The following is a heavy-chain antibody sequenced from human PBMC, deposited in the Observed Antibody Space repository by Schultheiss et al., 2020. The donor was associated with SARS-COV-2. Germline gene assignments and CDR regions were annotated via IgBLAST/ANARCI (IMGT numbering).Heavy chain of an antibody. V-gene: IGHV3-21*01. D-gene: IGHD4-17*01. Sequence: GGSLRLSCAASGFTFSSYGMHWVRQAPGKGLEWVSSISSSSSYIYYADSVKGRFTISRDNAKNSLYLQMNSLRAGDTAVYYCARGGDGDYGPNAFDIWGQGTMVTVSS. J-gene: IGHJ3*02. CDR1: GFTFSSYG. CDR3: ARGGDGDYGPNAFDI. CDR2: ISSSSSYI.